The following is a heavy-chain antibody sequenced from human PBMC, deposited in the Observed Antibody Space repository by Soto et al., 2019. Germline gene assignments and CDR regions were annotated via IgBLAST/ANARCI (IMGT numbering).Heavy chain of an antibody. D-gene: IGHD2-15*01. CDR3: ARDQNPFYLLQLDGMDV. Sequence: QVQLVQSGAEVKKPGASVKVSCKASGYTFTSYGISWVRQAPGQGLEWMGWISAYNGNTNYAQKLQGRVTMTTDTSTSTAYMELRSLRSDDTAVYYCARDQNPFYLLQLDGMDVWGQGTTVTVSS. CDR1: GYTFTSYG. CDR2: ISAYNGNT. V-gene: IGHV1-18*01. J-gene: IGHJ6*02.